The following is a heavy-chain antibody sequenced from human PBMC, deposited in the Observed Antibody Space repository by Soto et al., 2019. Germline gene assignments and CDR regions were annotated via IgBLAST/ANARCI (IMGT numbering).Heavy chain of an antibody. D-gene: IGHD1-1*01. Sequence: QVQLVESGGGVVQPGRSLRLSCAGSGFTFSNFAIHWVRQAPGKGLEWVAVISYDGSNNYYADSVKGRFTISRDNSKNTLYPQMNSLTTADTALYYCARDLQQLPAQGPAYYSFGMDVWGQGATVSVSS. J-gene: IGHJ6*02. V-gene: IGHV3-30-3*01. CDR2: ISYDGSNN. CDR3: ARDLQQLPAQGPAYYSFGMDV. CDR1: GFTFSNFA.